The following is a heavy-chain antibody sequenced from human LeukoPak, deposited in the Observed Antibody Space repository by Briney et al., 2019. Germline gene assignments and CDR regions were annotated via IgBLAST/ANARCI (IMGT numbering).Heavy chain of an antibody. J-gene: IGHJ4*02. CDR3: ARGYYYYSSGYYYGPFFDY. D-gene: IGHD3-22*01. CDR1: GGSISSYY. V-gene: IGHV4-59*01. Sequence: SETLSLTCTVSGGSISSYYWSWIRQPPGKGLEWIGYIYSSGNTNYNPSPKSRVTISVDTSKNQFSLKLSSVTAADTAVYYCARGYYYYSSGYYYGPFFDYWGQGTLVTVSS. CDR2: IYSSGNT.